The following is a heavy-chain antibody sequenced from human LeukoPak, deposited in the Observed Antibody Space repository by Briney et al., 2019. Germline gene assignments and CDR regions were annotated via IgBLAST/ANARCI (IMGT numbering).Heavy chain of an antibody. CDR2: IWYDGSNK. CDR1: GFTFSIYG. CDR3: ARGWYGDYPDYYYYYGMDV. J-gene: IGHJ6*02. V-gene: IGHV3-33*01. Sequence: GGSLRLSCAASGFTFSIYGMHWVRQAPGKGLEWVAVIWYDGSNKYYADSVKGRFTISRDNSKNTLYLQMNSLRAEDTAVYYCARGWYGDYPDYYYYYGMDVWGQGTTVTVSS. D-gene: IGHD4-17*01.